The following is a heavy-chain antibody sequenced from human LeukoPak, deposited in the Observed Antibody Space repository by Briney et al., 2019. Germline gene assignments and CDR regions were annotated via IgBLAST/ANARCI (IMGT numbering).Heavy chain of an antibody. V-gene: IGHV3-30*02. J-gene: IGHJ4*02. Sequence: GGSLRLSCAASGFTFSSYGMHWVRQAPGKGLEWVAFIRYDGSNKYYADSVKGRFTISRDNSKNTLYLQMNSLRAEDTAVYYCSRDQGLWFGELYGFDYWGQGTLVTVSS. D-gene: IGHD3-10*01. CDR1: GFTFSSYG. CDR3: SRDQGLWFGELYGFDY. CDR2: IRYDGSNK.